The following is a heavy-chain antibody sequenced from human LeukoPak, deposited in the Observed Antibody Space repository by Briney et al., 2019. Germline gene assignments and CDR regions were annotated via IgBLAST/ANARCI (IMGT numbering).Heavy chain of an antibody. V-gene: IGHV3-48*04. CDR2: ISGSSSTI. J-gene: IGHJ6*02. CDR3: ASGSSWYRDGSNYYNGMDV. Sequence: GGSLRLSCAASGFTFSSYGMDWVRQTPGKGLEWVSFISGSSSTIYYADSVKGRFSISRDNAKNTLYLQMNSLRAEDTAVYYCASGSSWYRDGSNYYNGMDVWGQGTTVTVSS. CDR1: GFTFSSYG. D-gene: IGHD6-13*01.